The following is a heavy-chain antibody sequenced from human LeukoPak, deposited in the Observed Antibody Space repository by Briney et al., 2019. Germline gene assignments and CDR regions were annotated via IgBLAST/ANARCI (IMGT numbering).Heavy chain of an antibody. CDR3: ANEDDY. V-gene: IGHV3-43*01. Sequence: PGGSLRLSCAASGFTFDDYTMHWVRQAPGKGLEWVSLISWDGGSTYYADSVKGRFTISRDNSKNSLYLQMNCLRTEDTALYYCANEDDYWGQGTLVTVSS. CDR2: ISWDGGST. J-gene: IGHJ4*02. CDR1: GFTFDDYT.